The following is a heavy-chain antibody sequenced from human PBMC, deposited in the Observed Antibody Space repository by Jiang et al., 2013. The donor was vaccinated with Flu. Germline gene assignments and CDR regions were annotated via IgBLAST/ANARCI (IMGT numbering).Heavy chain of an antibody. D-gene: IGHD5-18*01. CDR3: ARGVRPETAMVHDS. Sequence: GLVQPGGSLRLSCAASGFNFNNYEMNWVRQAPGKGLEWVSCVSGDGSAIYYAESVKGRFTVSRDNAKNSLYLEMNSLRAEDTAVYFCARGVRPETAMVHDSWGQGTLVTVSS. CDR1: GFNFNNYE. V-gene: IGHV3-48*03. CDR2: VSGDGSAI. J-gene: IGHJ4*02.